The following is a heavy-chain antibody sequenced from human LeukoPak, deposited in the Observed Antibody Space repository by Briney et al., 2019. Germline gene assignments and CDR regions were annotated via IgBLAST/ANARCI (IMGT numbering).Heavy chain of an antibody. CDR2: ISAYNGNT. CDR1: GYTFTSYG. CDR3: ARVSQWLVVYYYMDV. J-gene: IGHJ6*03. D-gene: IGHD6-19*01. V-gene: IGHV1-18*01. Sequence: ASVTVSCKASGYTFTSYGISWVRQAPGQGLEWMGWISAYNGNTNYAQKLQGRVTMTTDTSTSTAYMELRSLSSDDTAVYYCARVSQWLVVYYYMDVWGKGTTVTVSS.